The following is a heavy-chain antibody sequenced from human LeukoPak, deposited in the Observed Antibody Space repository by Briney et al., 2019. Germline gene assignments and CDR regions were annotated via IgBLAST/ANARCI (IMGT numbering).Heavy chain of an antibody. CDR2: ISSSGSTI. CDR3: TAQLKQYYDFLTGYPYYYMDV. CDR1: GFTFSSYE. V-gene: IGHV3-48*03. D-gene: IGHD3-9*01. J-gene: IGHJ6*03. Sequence: HPGGSLILSCAASGFTFSSYEMNWVRQAPGKGLEWVSYISSSGSTIYYADSVKGRFTISRDNAKNSLYLQMNSLRAEDTAVYYCTAQLKQYYDFLTGYPYYYMDVWGKGTTVTVSS.